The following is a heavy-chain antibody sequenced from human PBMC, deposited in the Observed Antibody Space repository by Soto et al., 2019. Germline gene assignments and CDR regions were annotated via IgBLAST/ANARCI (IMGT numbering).Heavy chain of an antibody. V-gene: IGHV4-39*01. D-gene: IGHD2-2*01. CDR1: GGSISSSSYY. J-gene: IGHJ6*02. Sequence: SETLSLTCTVSGGSISSSSYYWGWIRQPPGKGLEWIGSIYYSGSTYYNPSLKSRVTISVDTSKNQFSLKLSSVTAADTAVYYCASLSLGYCSSTSCYDYYYYYGMDVWGQGTTVTVSS. CDR3: ASLSLGYCSSTSCYDYYYYYGMDV. CDR2: IYYSGST.